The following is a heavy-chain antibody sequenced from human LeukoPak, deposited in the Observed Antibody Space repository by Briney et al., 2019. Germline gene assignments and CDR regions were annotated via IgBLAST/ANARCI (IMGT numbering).Heavy chain of an antibody. V-gene: IGHV3-13*01. J-gene: IGHJ6*02. D-gene: IGHD3-10*01. CDR3: AKDAIWFGELLPHNYYYYGMDV. CDR2: IGIADDT. CDR1: GFTISSYD. Sequence: GGSLRLSCAASGFTISSYDMHWVRQVTGKGLEWVSGIGIADDTYYSGSVKGRFTISREKAKNPLYLQMNSLRVGDTAVYYCAKDAIWFGELLPHNYYYYGMDVWGQGTTVTVSS.